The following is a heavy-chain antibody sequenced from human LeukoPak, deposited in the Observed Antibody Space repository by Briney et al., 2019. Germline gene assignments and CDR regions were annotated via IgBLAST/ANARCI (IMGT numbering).Heavy chain of an antibody. V-gene: IGHV1-69*13. CDR1: GGTFSSYA. CDR2: IIPIFGTA. D-gene: IGHD1-26*01. Sequence: GASVKVSCKASGGTFSSYAISWVRQAPGQGLEWMGGIIPIFGTANYAQKFQGRVTITADESTSTAYMELSSLRSEDTAVYYCAKPIWEAYYHYGKDVWGQGTTVTVSS. J-gene: IGHJ6*02. CDR3: AKPIWEAYYHYGKDV.